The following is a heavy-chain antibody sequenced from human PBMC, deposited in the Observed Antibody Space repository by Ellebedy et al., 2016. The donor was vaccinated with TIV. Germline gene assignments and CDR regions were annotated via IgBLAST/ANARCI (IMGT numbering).Heavy chain of an antibody. CDR2: INLDGSEQ. CDR3: ARRAPLASGADVSPTYFDHWIHHQVKFFLDQ. D-gene: IGHD3-3*01. CDR1: GFNFSTFW. V-gene: IGHV3-7*03. J-gene: IGHJ4*02. Sequence: GESLKISCATSGFNFSTFWMSWVRQTPGKGLEWVANINLDGSEQYHAVSVDGRFTISRDNARKSLYLQMDSLRGEDTAVYYCARRAPLASGADVSPTYFDHWIHHQVKFFLDQWGQGALVTVS.